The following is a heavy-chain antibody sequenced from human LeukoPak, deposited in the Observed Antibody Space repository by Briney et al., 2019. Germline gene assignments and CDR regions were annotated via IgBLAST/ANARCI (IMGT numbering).Heavy chain of an antibody. D-gene: IGHD6-19*01. J-gene: IGHJ4*02. Sequence: QPGGSLRLSCAASGFTFSSYWMHWVRQAPGKGLVWVSRINSDGSSTSHADSVKGRFTISRDNAKNTLYLQMNSPRAEDTAVYYCAREGIAVAGPLDYWGQGTLVTVSS. CDR2: INSDGSST. CDR3: AREGIAVAGPLDY. V-gene: IGHV3-74*01. CDR1: GFTFSSYW.